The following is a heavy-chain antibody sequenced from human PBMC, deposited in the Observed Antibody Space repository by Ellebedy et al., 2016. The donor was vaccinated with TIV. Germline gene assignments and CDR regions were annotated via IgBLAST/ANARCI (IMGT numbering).Heavy chain of an antibody. CDR3: ARATSGNYYDGYYYYTGV. CDR1: GSSISGYS. D-gene: IGHD1-26*01. V-gene: IGHV4-59*01. Sequence: MPSETLSLTCTVSGSSISGYSWNWIRQPPGKGLEWIGNVYYSGSTNYNPSLKSRLTILVDTPNKQFSLKLTSVTAADTAVYYCARATSGNYYDGYYYYTGVWGKGTTVTVSS. CDR2: VYYSGST. J-gene: IGHJ6*03.